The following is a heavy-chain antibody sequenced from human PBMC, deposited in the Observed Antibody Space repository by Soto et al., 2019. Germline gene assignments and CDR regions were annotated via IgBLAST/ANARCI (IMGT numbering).Heavy chain of an antibody. V-gene: IGHV1-46*01. CDR1: GYIFTSYY. D-gene: IGHD3-22*01. Sequence: QVQLVQSGAEGKKPGASVKVSCKASGYIFTSYYIHWVRQAPGQGVEWMALINPSGGTTNYAQKFQGRVTMISDTSTCPDYMELSSLTSEDTAGYDCARALYYHDAIGYPGYFQHWSQGTLVTLSS. CDR3: ARALYYHDAIGYPGYFQH. CDR2: INPSGGTT. J-gene: IGHJ1*01.